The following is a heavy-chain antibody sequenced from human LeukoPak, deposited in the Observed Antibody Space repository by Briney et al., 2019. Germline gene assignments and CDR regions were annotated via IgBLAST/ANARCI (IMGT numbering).Heavy chain of an antibody. CDR2: IYHSGST. J-gene: IGHJ3*02. CDR1: GGSISSSNW. V-gene: IGHV4-4*02. Sequence: SETLSLTCAVSGGSISSSNWGRWVRPPPGKGLEWIGEIYHSGSTNYNPSLKSRVTISVDTSKNQFFLKLSSVTAADTAVYYCASLTTADAFDIWGQGTMVTVSS. CDR3: ASLTTADAFDI. D-gene: IGHD3-22*01.